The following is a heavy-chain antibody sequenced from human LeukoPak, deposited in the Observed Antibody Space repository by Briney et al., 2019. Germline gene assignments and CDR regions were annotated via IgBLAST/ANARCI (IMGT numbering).Heavy chain of an antibody. J-gene: IGHJ4*02. CDR2: IYHSGST. D-gene: IGHD6-19*01. CDR1: GGSISSGGYY. CDR3: AKDSMYSSGWYDY. V-gene: IGHV4-30-2*01. Sequence: RPSETLSLTCTVSGGSISSGGYYWSWIRQPPGKGLEWIGYIYHSGSTYYNPSLKSRVTISVDTSKNQFSLELSSVTAADTAVYYCAKDSMYSSGWYDYWGQGTLVTVSS.